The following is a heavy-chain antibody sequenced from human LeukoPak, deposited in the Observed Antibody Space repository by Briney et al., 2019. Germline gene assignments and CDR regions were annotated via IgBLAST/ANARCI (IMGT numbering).Heavy chain of an antibody. J-gene: IGHJ4*02. CDR1: GYTFTNYG. D-gene: IGHD3-10*01. CDR3: ARTSMVRGVPFDY. V-gene: IGHV1-18*03. CDR2: ISAYNGNT. Sequence: GASVKVSCKASGYTFTNYGISWVRQAPGQGLEWMGWISAYNGNTNYAQKLQGRVTMTTDTSTSTAYMELSSLRSEDMAVYYCARTSMVRGVPFDYWGQGTLVTVSS.